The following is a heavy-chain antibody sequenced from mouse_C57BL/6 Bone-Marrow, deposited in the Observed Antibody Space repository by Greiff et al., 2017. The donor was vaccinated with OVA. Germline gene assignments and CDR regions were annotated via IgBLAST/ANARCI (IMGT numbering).Heavy chain of an antibody. CDR1: GYTFTSYW. D-gene: IGHD2-3*01. V-gene: IGHV1-55*01. Sequence: QVHVKQPGAELVKPGASVKMSCKASGYTFTSYWITWVKQRPGQGLEWIGDIYPGSGSTNYNQKFKSKATLTVDTSSSTAYMRLSSLTSEDSAVYYCARWGRLLQYIDVWGTGTTVTVSS. CDR3: ARWGRLLQYIDV. J-gene: IGHJ1*03. CDR2: IYPGSGST.